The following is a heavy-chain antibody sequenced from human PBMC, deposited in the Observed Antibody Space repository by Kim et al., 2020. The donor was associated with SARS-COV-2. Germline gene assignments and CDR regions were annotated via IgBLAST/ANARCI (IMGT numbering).Heavy chain of an antibody. V-gene: IGHV3-48*02. D-gene: IGHD6-19*01. Sequence: YYADSVKGRFTISRDNAKNSLYLQMNSLRDEDTAVYYCAKDLSVAGASDSWGQGTLVTVSS. CDR3: AKDLSVAGASDS. J-gene: IGHJ4*02.